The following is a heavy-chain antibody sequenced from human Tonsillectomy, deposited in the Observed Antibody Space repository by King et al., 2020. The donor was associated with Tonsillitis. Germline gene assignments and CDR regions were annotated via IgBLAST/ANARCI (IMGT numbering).Heavy chain of an antibody. CDR1: GFSLSTSGVG. J-gene: IGHJ4*02. V-gene: IGHV2-5*01. CDR2: IYWNDDK. D-gene: IGHD3-22*01. Sequence: ITLKESGPTLVKPTQTLTLTCTFSGFSLSTSGVGVGWIRQPPGKALEWLALIYWNDDKRYSPSLKSRLTITKDTSKNQVVLTMTNMDPVDTATYYCAHRRGNYYDSSGYYDYWGQGTLVTVSS. CDR3: AHRRGNYYDSSGYYDY.